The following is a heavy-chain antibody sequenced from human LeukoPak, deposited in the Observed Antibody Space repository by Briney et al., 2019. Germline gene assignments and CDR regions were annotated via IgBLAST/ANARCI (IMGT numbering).Heavy chain of an antibody. D-gene: IGHD6-6*01. V-gene: IGHV3-11*04. CDR3: AREHSSSSLCID. J-gene: IGHJ4*02. Sequence: KAGGSLRLSCAASGFTFSDYYMSWIRQAPGKGLEWVSYISSSGSTIYYADSVKGRFTISRDNAKNSLYLQMNSLRAEDTAVYYCAREHSSSSLCIDWGQGTLVTVSS. CDR2: ISSSGSTI. CDR1: GFTFSDYY.